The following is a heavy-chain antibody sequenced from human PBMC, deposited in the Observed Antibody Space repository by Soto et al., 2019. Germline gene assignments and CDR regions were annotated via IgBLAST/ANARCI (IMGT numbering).Heavy chain of an antibody. J-gene: IGHJ4*02. Sequence: SVKVSCKASGGTFSSYTISWVRQAPGQGLEWMGRIIPILGIANYAQKFQGRVTITRDTSASTAYMELSSLRSEDTAVYYCARSIVVVTAADYWGQGTLVTVSS. CDR3: ARSIVVVTAADY. CDR1: GGTFSSYT. V-gene: IGHV1-69*02. CDR2: IIPILGIA. D-gene: IGHD2-21*02.